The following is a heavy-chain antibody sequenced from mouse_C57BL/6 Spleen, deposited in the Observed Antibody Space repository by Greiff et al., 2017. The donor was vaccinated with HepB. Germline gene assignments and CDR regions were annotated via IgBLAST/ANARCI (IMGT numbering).Heavy chain of an antibody. J-gene: IGHJ3*01. Sequence: EVQRVESGGGLVKPGGSLKLSCAASRFTFSDYGMHWVRQAPEKGLEWVAYISSGSSTIYYADTVKGRFTISRDNAKNTLFLQMTSLRSEDTAMYYCARRPNSYGSSPFAYWGQGTLVTVSA. CDR1: RFTFSDYG. V-gene: IGHV5-17*01. D-gene: IGHD1-1*01. CDR2: ISSGSSTI. CDR3: ARRPNSYGSSPFAY.